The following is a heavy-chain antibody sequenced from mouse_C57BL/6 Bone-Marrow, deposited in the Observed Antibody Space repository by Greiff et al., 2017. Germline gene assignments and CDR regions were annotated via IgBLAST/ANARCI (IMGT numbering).Heavy chain of an antibody. J-gene: IGHJ1*03. CDR1: GYAFSSSW. Sequence: VQLQQSGPELVKPGASVKISCKASGYAFSSSWMNWVKQRPGKGLEWIGRIYPGDGDTNYNGKFKGTATLTADKSSSTAYMQLSSLTSEDSAVYFCARGRVYDGYFYWYFDVWGTGTTVTVSS. V-gene: IGHV1-82*01. CDR2: IYPGDGDT. D-gene: IGHD2-3*01. CDR3: ARGRVYDGYFYWYFDV.